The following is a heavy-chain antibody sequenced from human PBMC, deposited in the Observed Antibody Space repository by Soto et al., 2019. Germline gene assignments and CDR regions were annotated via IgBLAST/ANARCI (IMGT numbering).Heavy chain of an antibody. D-gene: IGHD3-10*01. V-gene: IGHV4-31*03. CDR1: GGSISSGGYY. Sequence: QVQLQESGPGLVKPSQTLSLTCTVSGGSISSGGYYWSWIRQHPGKGLEWIGYIYYSGITYDIPSLKSRVTISVDTSKNQFSLKLSSVTAADTAVYYCARELRFGEDYYGMDVWGQGTTVTVSS. CDR3: ARELRFGEDYYGMDV. J-gene: IGHJ6*02. CDR2: IYYSGIT.